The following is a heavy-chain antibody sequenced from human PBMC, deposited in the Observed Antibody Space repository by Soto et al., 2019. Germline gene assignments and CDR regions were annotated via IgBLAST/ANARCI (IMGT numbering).Heavy chain of an antibody. D-gene: IGHD3-16*01. J-gene: IGHJ6*02. Sequence: GGSLRLSCGASGFTFSSYAMSWVRQAPGKWLDWVSVISGSGGITYSADSVKGRLTISRDNSKNILYPQMNSLRAEDTAVYYCAKGITDTGGYYYYSMDVWGQGXAVTVYS. CDR1: GFTFSSYA. V-gene: IGHV3-23*01. CDR2: ISGSGGIT. CDR3: AKGITDTGGYYYYSMDV.